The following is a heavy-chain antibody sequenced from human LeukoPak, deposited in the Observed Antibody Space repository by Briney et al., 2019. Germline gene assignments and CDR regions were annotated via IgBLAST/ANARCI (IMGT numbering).Heavy chain of an antibody. CDR3: ARGQRCSSTSCYYLSGWYFDL. CDR1: GGSFSGYY. CDR2: INHSGST. Sequence: SETPSLTCAVYGGSFSGYYWSWIRQPPGKGLEWIGEINHSGSTNYNPSLKSRVTISVDTSKNQFSLKLSSVTAADTAVYYCARGQRCSSTSCYYLSGWYFDLWGRGTLVTVSS. V-gene: IGHV4-34*01. D-gene: IGHD2-2*01. J-gene: IGHJ2*01.